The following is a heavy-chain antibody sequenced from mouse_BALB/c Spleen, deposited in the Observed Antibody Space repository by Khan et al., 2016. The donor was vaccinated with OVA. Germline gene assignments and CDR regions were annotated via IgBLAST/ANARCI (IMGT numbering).Heavy chain of an antibody. J-gene: IGHJ4*01. CDR3: GSAYYYGRAMDY. CDR2: IWGDGSP. D-gene: IGHD1-1*01. V-gene: IGHV2-6-7*01. Sequence: VQLQESGLGLVAPSQSLSITCTVSGFSLTGYGVNWVRPPPGKGLEWLGMIWGDGSPDYTSALKSRLSLSQDTSKRQVFLKMNSLPTDDTTRYYWGSAYYYGRAMDYWGQGTSVTVSS. CDR1: GFSLTGYG.